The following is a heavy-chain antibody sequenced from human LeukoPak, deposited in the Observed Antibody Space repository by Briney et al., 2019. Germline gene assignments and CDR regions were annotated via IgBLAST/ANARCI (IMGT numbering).Heavy chain of an antibody. CDR3: ARIRRTTVVTAGAFDI. D-gene: IGHD4-23*01. Sequence: SGPALVNPTQTLTLTCTFSVFSHSTSPLCVSWIRQPPGTPLERLARIDWDDDKYYSTSLKTRLIIFKHNTKNQVVLTMTNMDPLDTATYYCARIRRTTVVTAGAFDIWGQGTLVTVSS. J-gene: IGHJ3*02. CDR1: VFSHSTSPLC. V-gene: IGHV2-70*11. CDR2: IDWDDDK.